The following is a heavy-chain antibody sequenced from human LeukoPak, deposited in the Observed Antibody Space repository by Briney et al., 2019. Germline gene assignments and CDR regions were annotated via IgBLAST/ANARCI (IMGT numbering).Heavy chain of an antibody. J-gene: IGHJ6*03. D-gene: IGHD2-15*01. CDR2: ISGVGFNYI. Sequence: PGGSLRLSCAASGFTFGSYGILWVRQAPGKGLEWVSTISGVGFNYIYYTDSVKGRFTISRDNAKKSVYLQMNGLRAEDTAVYYCARASWSFPHYYMDVWGKGTTVTVSS. CDR3: ARASWSFPHYYMDV. V-gene: IGHV3-21*01. CDR1: GFTFGSYG.